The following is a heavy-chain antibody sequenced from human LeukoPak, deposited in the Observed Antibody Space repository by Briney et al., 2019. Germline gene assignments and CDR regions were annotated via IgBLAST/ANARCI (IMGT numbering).Heavy chain of an antibody. D-gene: IGHD2-2*01. CDR2: INPNSGGT. V-gene: IGHV1-2*02. CDR3: ATSPVVPAAIRCPDY. CDR1: GYTFTGYY. J-gene: IGHJ4*02. Sequence: APVKVSCKASGYTFTGYYMHWVRQAPGQGLEWMGWINPNSGGTNYAQKFQGRVTMTRDTSISTAYMELSRLRSDDTAVYYCATSPVVPAAIRCPDYWGQGTLVTVSS.